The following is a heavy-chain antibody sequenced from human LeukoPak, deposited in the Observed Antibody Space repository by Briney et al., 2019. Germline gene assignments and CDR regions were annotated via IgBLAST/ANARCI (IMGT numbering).Heavy chain of an antibody. CDR1: GFTFSNAW. CDR2: IKQDGSEK. CDR3: ARELKLVY. V-gene: IGHV3-7*01. Sequence: GGSLRLSCAASGFTFSNAWMNWVRQAPGKGLEWVANIKQDGSEKYYVDSVKGRFTISRDNAKNSLYLQMNSLRAEDTAVYYCARELKLVYWGQGTLVTVSS. J-gene: IGHJ4*02. D-gene: IGHD1-7*01.